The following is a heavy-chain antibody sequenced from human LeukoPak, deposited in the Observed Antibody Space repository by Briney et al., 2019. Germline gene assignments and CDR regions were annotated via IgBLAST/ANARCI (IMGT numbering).Heavy chain of an antibody. D-gene: IGHD3-22*01. CDR3: AKALIVGWAFDY. CDR1: GFTFSSYG. CDR2: ISYDGGNK. J-gene: IGHJ4*02. V-gene: IGHV3-30*18. Sequence: GGSLRLSCAASGFTFSSYGMHWVRQAPGKGLEWVAVISYDGGNKYYADSVKGRFTISRDNSKDTLYLQMNSLRAEDTALYYCAKALIVGWAFDYWGQGTLVTVSS.